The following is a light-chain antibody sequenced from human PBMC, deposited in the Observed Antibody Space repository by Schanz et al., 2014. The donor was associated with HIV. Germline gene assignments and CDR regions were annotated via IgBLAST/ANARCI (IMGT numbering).Light chain of an antibody. CDR2: EVS. CDR1: SSDVGSYNL. V-gene: IGLV2-14*02. CDR3: SSYTSNNTVL. Sequence: QSALTQPASVSGSPGQSITISCTGTSSDVGSYNLVSWYQQHTGKAPKLMIYEVSKRPSGVPNRFSGSKSGNTASLTISGLQAGDETDFYCSSYTSNNTVLFGGGTKLTVL. J-gene: IGLJ2*01.